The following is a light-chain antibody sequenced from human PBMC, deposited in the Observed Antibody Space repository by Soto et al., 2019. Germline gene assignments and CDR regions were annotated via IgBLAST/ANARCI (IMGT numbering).Light chain of an antibody. CDR1: QSVASN. J-gene: IGKJ4*01. CDR2: RAS. Sequence: EIVMTQSPGTLSVSPGERATLSCRASQSVASNLAWYQQKPGQAPRLLIYRASSRATGVPARFSGSGSGTEFTLTISGLQSEDFAVYYCQQYDNWPPLTFGGGTKVEIK. CDR3: QQYDNWPPLT. V-gene: IGKV3-15*01.